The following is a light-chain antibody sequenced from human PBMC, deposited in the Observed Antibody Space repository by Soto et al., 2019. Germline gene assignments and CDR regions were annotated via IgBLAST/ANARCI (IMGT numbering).Light chain of an antibody. CDR3: QQSYSTPS. CDR1: QSISSY. V-gene: IGKV1-39*01. Sequence: DIQMTQSPSSLSASVGHRVTITCRARQSISSYLIWYQQKPGKAPKLLIYAASSLQSGVPSRFSGSGSGTDFTLTISSLQPEDFATYYCQQSYSTPSFGGGTKVEIK. CDR2: AAS. J-gene: IGKJ4*01.